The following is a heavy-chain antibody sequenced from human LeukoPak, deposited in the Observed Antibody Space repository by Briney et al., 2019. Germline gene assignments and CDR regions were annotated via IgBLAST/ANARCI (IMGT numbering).Heavy chain of an antibody. D-gene: IGHD6-13*01. CDR3: ARDPGYSSSWPFDY. Sequence: PSETLSLTCTVSGGSISSYYWSWIRQPAGKGLEWIGRIYTSGSTNYNPSLKSRVTMSVGTSKNQFSLKLSSVTAADTAVYYCARDPGYSSSWPFDYWGQGTLVTVSS. CDR1: GGSISSYY. CDR2: IYTSGST. V-gene: IGHV4-4*07. J-gene: IGHJ4*02.